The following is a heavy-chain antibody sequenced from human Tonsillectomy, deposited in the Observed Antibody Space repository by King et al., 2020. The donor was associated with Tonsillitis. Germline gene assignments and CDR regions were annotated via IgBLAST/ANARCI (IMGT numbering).Heavy chain of an antibody. CDR1: GFTLSSYA. D-gene: IGHD1-26*01. CDR2: ISGSAGTT. J-gene: IGHJ4*02. Sequence: VQLVESGGGFVQPGGSLRLSCAASGFTLSSYAMSWVRPAPGKGLGWGSVISGSAGTTYYADSVRGRFTISRDTSKNTLYLQMNSLSAEDTAVYYCAKPKESGSYVYFDYWGQGTLVTVSS. CDR3: AKPKESGSYVYFDY. V-gene: IGHV3-23*04.